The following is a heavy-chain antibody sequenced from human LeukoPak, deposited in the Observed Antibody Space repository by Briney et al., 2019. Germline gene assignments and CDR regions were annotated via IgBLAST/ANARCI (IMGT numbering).Heavy chain of an antibody. D-gene: IGHD3-9*01. CDR1: GFTFSSYG. CDR3: AKENDILTGYPPHFDY. Sequence: GGSLRLSCAASGFTFSSYGMHWVRQAPGKGLEWVAVISYDGSNKYYADSVKGRFTISRDNSKNTLYLQMNSLRAEDTAVYYCAKENDILTGYPPHFDYWGQGTLVTVSS. CDR2: ISYDGSNK. J-gene: IGHJ4*02. V-gene: IGHV3-30*18.